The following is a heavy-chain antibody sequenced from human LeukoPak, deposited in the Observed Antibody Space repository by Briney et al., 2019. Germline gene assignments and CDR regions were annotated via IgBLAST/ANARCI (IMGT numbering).Heavy chain of an antibody. Sequence: ASVKVSCKASGYTFTSYGISWVRQAPGQGLEWMGWISAYNGNTNYAQKLQGRVTMTTDTSTSTACMELRSLRSDDTAVYYCARDTRIRQVGADAFDIWGQGTMVTVSS. CDR1: GYTFTSYG. J-gene: IGHJ3*02. CDR2: ISAYNGNT. D-gene: IGHD1-26*01. V-gene: IGHV1-18*01. CDR3: ARDTRIRQVGADAFDI.